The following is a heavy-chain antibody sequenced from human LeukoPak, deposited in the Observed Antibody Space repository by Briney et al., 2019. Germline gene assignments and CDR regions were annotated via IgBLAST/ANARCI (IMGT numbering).Heavy chain of an antibody. V-gene: IGHV3-23*01. CDR1: GFSFNSSA. J-gene: IGHJ4*02. CDR3: ARGSGSYGGFLPLDY. D-gene: IGHD1-26*01. CDR2: ISGSGGST. Sequence: GGSLRLSCAASGFSFNSSAMNWVRRAPGKGLEWVSAISGSGGSTYYADSVKGRFTISRDNSKNTLYLQMNSLRAEDTAVYYCARGSGSYGGFLPLDYWGQGTLVTVSS.